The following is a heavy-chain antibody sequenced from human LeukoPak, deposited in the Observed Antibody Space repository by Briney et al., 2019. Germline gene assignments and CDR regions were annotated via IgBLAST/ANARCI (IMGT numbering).Heavy chain of an antibody. Sequence: GGSLRLSCAASGFTFSNAWMSWVRQAPGKGLEWVGRIKSKTDGGTTDYAAPVKGRFTISRDDSKNTLYLQMNSLKTEDTAVYYCTTDEGSSSWLNYWGQGTLVTVSS. D-gene: IGHD6-13*01. CDR3: TTDEGSSSWLNY. V-gene: IGHV3-15*01. CDR1: GFTFSNAW. CDR2: IKSKTDGGTT. J-gene: IGHJ4*02.